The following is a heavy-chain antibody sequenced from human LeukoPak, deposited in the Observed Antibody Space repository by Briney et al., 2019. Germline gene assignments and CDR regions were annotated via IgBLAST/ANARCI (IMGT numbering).Heavy chain of an antibody. CDR2: ISYDGYNK. CDR3: ARGGMYDSYYFFYMDV. J-gene: IGHJ6*03. Sequence: GTSLGLSCAASGFTFSGYAVHWVRQAPGKGLQWVAAISYDGYNKYYADSLKGRFTISRENSKNTLWLQMNSLRAEDTAVYYCARGGMYDSYYFFYMDVWGKGTTVTVSS. D-gene: IGHD3-22*01. V-gene: IGHV3-30*01. CDR1: GFTFSGYA.